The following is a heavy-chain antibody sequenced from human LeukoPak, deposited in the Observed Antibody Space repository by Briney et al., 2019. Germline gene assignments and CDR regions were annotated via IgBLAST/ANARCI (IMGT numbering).Heavy chain of an antibody. J-gene: IGHJ5*02. D-gene: IGHD2-2*01. V-gene: IGHV4-39*01. CDR3: ARRGYCSSTSCYEYWFDP. CDR2: IYYSGST. CDR1: GGSISISSYY. Sequence: PSETLSLTCTVSGGSISISSYYWGWIRQPPGKGLEWIGIIYYSGSTYYNPSLKSRLTISVDTSKNQFSLKLSSVTATDTAVYYCARRGYCSSTSCYEYWFDPWGQGTLVTVSS.